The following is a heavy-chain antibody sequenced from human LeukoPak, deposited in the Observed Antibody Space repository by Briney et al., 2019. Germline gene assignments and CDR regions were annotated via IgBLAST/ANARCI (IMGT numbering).Heavy chain of an antibody. D-gene: IGHD5-12*01. Sequence: SETLSLTCTVSGCSISSSSYYWGWIRQPPGKGLEWIGSIYYSGSTYYYPSLKSRVTISVDTSKNQFSLKLRYVTAADTAVYYCARLLRGYEYFDYWGQGTLVTASS. CDR2: IYYSGST. CDR3: ARLLRGYEYFDY. V-gene: IGHV4-39*01. CDR1: GCSISSSSYY. J-gene: IGHJ4*02.